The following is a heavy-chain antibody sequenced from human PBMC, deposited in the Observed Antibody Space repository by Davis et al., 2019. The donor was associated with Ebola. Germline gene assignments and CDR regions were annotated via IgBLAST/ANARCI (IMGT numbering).Heavy chain of an antibody. CDR1: GFTFSNYW. CDR2: INGDGSRT. D-gene: IGHD3-3*01. Sequence: GESLKISCAASGFTFSNYWMSWVRQVPGKGLVWVSRINGDGSRTTYADSVKGRFTISRDNTKNTLYLQMNSLRAEDTAVYYCAKSGLSFGVVKYHYGMDVWGKGTTVTVSS. V-gene: IGHV3-74*01. J-gene: IGHJ6*04. CDR3: AKSGLSFGVVKYHYGMDV.